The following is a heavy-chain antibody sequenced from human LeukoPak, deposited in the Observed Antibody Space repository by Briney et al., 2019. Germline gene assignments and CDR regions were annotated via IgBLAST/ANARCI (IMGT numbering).Heavy chain of an antibody. CDR2: IHYSGST. CDR3: ARLSIASRVRIFDY. CDR1: GGTMSNYY. Sequence: SETLSLTCTVSGGTMSNYYWSWIRQPPGKGLECIGHIHYSGSTNYEPSLKSRVTISLDTSKNQFSLKLSSVTAADTAVYYCARLSIASRVRIFDYWGQGTLVTVSS. D-gene: IGHD6-6*01. V-gene: IGHV4-59*08. J-gene: IGHJ4*02.